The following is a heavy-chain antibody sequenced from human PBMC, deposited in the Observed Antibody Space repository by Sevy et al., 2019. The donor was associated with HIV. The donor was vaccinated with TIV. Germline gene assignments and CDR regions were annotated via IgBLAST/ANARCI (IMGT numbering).Heavy chain of an antibody. J-gene: IGHJ4*02. D-gene: IGHD3-22*01. CDR2: IWFDGSNT. V-gene: IGHV3-33*06. Sequence: GESLKISCAASGFTFSSYGMHWVRQGPGKGLEWVAVIWFDGSNTYYADSVKGRFTISRDIAKNTLHLQMNSLRAEDTAVYYCAKGGSTSGYYLNYFAYWGQGTLVTVSS. CDR3: AKGGSTSGYYLNYFAY. CDR1: GFTFSSYG.